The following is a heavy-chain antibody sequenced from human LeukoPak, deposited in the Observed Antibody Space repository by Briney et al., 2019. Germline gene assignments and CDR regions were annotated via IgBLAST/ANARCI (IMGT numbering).Heavy chain of an antibody. CDR2: IYYSGST. CDR3: ARLEPVVPAASSNDAFDI. V-gene: IGHV4-39*07. J-gene: IGHJ3*02. Sequence: NPSETLSLTCTVSGGSISSSSYYWDWIRQPPGKGLEWIGSIYYSGSTYYNPSLKSRVTISVDTSKNQFSLKLSSVTAADTAVYYCARLEPVVPAASSNDAFDIWGQGTMVTVSS. D-gene: IGHD2-2*01. CDR1: GGSISSSSYY.